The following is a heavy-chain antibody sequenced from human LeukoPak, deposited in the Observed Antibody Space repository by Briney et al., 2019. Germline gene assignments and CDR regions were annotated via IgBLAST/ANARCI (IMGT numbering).Heavy chain of an antibody. CDR3: SKRGPNTGWHFFDH. Sequence: GGSLRLSCAVSGFTFSNYAMSWVRQTPARGLKWVSSINEVGDDTNYVDSVRGRFTVPRDNSKNTLYLQLNSLRAEDTALYYCSKRGPNTGWHFFDHWGPGTLVTVS. CDR1: GFTFSNYA. D-gene: IGHD6-19*01. CDR2: INEVGDDT. V-gene: IGHV3-23*01. J-gene: IGHJ5*02.